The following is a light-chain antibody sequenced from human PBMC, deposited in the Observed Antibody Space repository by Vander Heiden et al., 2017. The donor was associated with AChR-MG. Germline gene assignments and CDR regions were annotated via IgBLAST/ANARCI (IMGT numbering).Light chain of an antibody. CDR3: QQRNSKPPWYT. V-gene: IGKV1-39*01. CDR2: AAS. CDR1: QSISSY. Sequence: EIQMTQSPSSLSASVGDRVTITCRASQSISSYLNWYQQKPGKAPKLLIYAASSLQRGVPSRFTGSGYGTDFTLTIRSLQPEDFATYYCQQRNSKPPWYTFGQGTKLEIK. J-gene: IGKJ2*01.